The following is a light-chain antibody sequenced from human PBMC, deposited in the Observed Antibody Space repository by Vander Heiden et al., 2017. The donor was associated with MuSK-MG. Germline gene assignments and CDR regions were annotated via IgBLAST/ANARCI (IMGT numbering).Light chain of an antibody. CDR2: QDS. CDR1: KLGDKY. J-gene: IGLJ3*02. V-gene: IGLV3-1*01. CDR3: QAWDSSTAHWV. Sequence: SYELTQPPSVSVSPGQTASITCSGDKLGDKYACWYQQKPGQSPVLVIYQDSKRPSGIPERFSGSNSGNTATLNISGTQAMDEADYYCQAWDSSTAHWVFGGGTKLTVL.